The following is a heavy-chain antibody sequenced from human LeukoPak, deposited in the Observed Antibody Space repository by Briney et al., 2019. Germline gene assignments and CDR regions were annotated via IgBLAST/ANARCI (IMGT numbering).Heavy chain of an antibody. CDR2: IHPEGNEK. J-gene: IGHJ4*02. CDR3: ARGDDFSGDH. D-gene: IGHD1-1*01. V-gene: IGHV3-7*04. Sequence: GGSLRLSCATSGFGFSNFWMSWVRQAPGRGLQWVANIHPEGNEKYHVESVKGRFIISRDNARNLLFLQMNGLRVEDTAVYYCARGDDFSGDHWGQGTLVTVSS. CDR1: GFGFSNFW.